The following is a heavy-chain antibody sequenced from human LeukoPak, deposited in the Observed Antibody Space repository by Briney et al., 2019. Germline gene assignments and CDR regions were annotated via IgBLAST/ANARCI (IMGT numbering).Heavy chain of an antibody. J-gene: IGHJ6*02. CDR1: GFTFSTYA. D-gene: IGHD3-10*01. Sequence: GGSLRLSCAASGFTFSTYAMSWVRQAPGKGLEWVSAISGSGGSTYYADSVKGRFTISRDNSKNTLYPQMNSLRGDDTAVNYCAKAHGSGSSYYYYYGMDVWGQGTTVTVSS. CDR3: AKAHGSGSSYYYYYGMDV. V-gene: IGHV3-23*01. CDR2: ISGSGGST.